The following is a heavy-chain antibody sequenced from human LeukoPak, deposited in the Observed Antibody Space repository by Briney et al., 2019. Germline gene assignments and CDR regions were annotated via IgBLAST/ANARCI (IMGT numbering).Heavy chain of an antibody. CDR2: ISYDGSNK. Sequence: PGGSLRLSCAVSGFTFSSYAMHWVRQAPGKGLEWVAVISYDGSNKYYADSVKGRFTISRDNSKNTLYLQMNSLRAEDTAVYYCARDRYDYGDYRHAFDIWGQGTMVTVSS. CDR3: ARDRYDYGDYRHAFDI. D-gene: IGHD4-17*01. J-gene: IGHJ3*02. CDR1: GFTFSSYA. V-gene: IGHV3-30-3*01.